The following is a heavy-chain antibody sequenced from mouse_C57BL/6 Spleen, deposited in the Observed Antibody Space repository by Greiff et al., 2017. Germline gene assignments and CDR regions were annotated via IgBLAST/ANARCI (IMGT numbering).Heavy chain of an antibody. D-gene: IGHD1-1*01. V-gene: IGHV5-17*01. CDR2: ISSGSSTI. J-gene: IGHJ4*01. CDR1: GFTFSDYG. Sequence: EVKLVESGGGLVKPGGSLKLSCAASGFTFSDYGMHWVRQAPEKGLEWVAYISSGSSTIYYADTVKGRFTISRDNAKNTLFLQMTSLRSEDTAMYYCARETTVVATRYAMDYWGQGTSVTVSS. CDR3: ARETTVVATRYAMDY.